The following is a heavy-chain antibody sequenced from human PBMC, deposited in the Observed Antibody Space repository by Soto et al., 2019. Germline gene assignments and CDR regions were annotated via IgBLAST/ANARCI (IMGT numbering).Heavy chain of an antibody. CDR3: ARSGIQLWPKYYFDY. CDR1: GGTFSSYA. D-gene: IGHD5-18*01. J-gene: IGHJ4*02. CDR2: IIPIFGTA. V-gene: IGHV1-69*13. Sequence: SVKVSCKASGGTFSSYAISWLRQAPGQGLEWMGGIIPIFGTANYAQKFQGRVTITADESTSTAYMELSSLRSEDTAVYYCARSGIQLWPKYYFDYWGQGTLVTVSS.